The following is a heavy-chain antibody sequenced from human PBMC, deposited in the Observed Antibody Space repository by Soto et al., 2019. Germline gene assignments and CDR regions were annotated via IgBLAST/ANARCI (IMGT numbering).Heavy chain of an antibody. D-gene: IGHD1-26*01. Sequence: QVQLLQSGSEVRKPGSSVKVSCKASGVTHNNYAFTWVRQARGQGLEWVGGIIPIFATVVYAQRFEGKVTISEDKSTSTDYMELTNLSVDDTAVYYCTIWWEAFRYQCYVLDVGGEWTAITVSS. V-gene: IGHV1-69*06. CDR1: GVTHNNYA. CDR2: IIPIFATV. CDR3: TIWWEAFRYQCYVLDV. J-gene: IGHJ6*04.